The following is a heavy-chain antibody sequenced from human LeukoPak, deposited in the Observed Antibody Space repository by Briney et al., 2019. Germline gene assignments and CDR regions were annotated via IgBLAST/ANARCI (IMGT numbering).Heavy chain of an antibody. CDR1: GFTFSSYG. CDR2: IRYDGSNK. Sequence: GGSLRLSCAASGFTFSSYGMHWVRQAPGKGLEWVAFIRYDGSNKYYADSVKGRFTISRDNSKNTLYLQMNSLRAEDTAVYYCAKEARITMVRGEFDYWGQGTLATVSS. CDR3: AKEARITMVRGEFDY. V-gene: IGHV3-30*02. J-gene: IGHJ4*02. D-gene: IGHD3-10*01.